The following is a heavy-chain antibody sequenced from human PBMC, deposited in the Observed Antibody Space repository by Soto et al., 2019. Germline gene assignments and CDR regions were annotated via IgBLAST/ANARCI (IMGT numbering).Heavy chain of an antibody. CDR2: VRSPTYGGST. CDR3: ARRKEYIGYVESDY. Sequence: SLRLSCTLSGFIFGDSAMISFRQAPGKVLEWVGFVRSPTYGGSTEYAASVKARFTISRDDSKSIAYLQMNSLKTDDTAVYFCARRKEYIGYVESDYWGQGTWVKVFS. D-gene: IGHD3-22*01. J-gene: IGHJ4*02. V-gene: IGHV3-49*03. CDR1: GFIFGDSA.